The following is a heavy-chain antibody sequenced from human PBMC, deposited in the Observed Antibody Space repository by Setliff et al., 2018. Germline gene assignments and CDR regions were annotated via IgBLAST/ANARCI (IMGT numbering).Heavy chain of an antibody. D-gene: IGHD3-22*01. Sequence: PGESLKISCRASGYNFANYWIGWVRQMPGKGLEWMGIIYPGDSDTRYSPSFQGQVTISADKSISTAYLQWSSLKASDTAMYYCARRRYYDSSGYYYFDYWGQGTLVTVSS. J-gene: IGHJ4*02. CDR1: GYNFANYW. CDR2: IYPGDSDT. V-gene: IGHV5-51*01. CDR3: ARRRYYDSSGYYYFDY.